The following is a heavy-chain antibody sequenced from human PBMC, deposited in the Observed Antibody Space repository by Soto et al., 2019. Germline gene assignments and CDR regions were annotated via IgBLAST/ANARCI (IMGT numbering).Heavy chain of an antibody. Sequence: PGGSLRLSCAASGFTFSSYAMHWVRQAPGKGLEWVAVISYDGSNKYYADSVKGRFTISRDNSKNTLYLQMNSLRAEDTAVYYCARDRAVAGTYYYYYYGMDVWGQGTTVTVSS. CDR1: GFTFSSYA. CDR2: ISYDGSNK. CDR3: ARDRAVAGTYYYYYYGMDV. V-gene: IGHV3-30-3*01. D-gene: IGHD6-19*01. J-gene: IGHJ6*02.